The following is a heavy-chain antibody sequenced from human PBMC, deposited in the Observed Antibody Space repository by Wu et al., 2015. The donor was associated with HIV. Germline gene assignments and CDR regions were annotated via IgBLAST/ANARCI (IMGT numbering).Heavy chain of an antibody. V-gene: IGHV1-69*13. D-gene: IGHD2-2*01. CDR2: IVPLFDAP. J-gene: IGHJ4*02. CDR3: TRDEGCNSPSCFLFDY. Sequence: QVQLVQSGAEVKKPGSSVKVSCKASGGTFSSYAISWVRQAPGQGLEWMGRIVPLFDAPNHAQKFQDRLTITADESTTTAYMELSNLRSEDTAVYFCTRDEGCNSPSCFLFDYWGQGTLVTVSS. CDR1: GGTFSSYA.